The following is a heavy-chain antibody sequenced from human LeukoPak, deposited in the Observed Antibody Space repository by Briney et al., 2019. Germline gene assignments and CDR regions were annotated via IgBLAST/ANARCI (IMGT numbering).Heavy chain of an antibody. CDR3: ARAVVVTALKYFDY. D-gene: IGHD2-21*02. CDR2: ISSSSSYT. J-gene: IGHJ4*02. CDR1: GFTFSDYY. Sequence: PGRSLRLSCAASGFTFSDYYMSWIRQAPGEGLEWVSYISSSSSYTNYADSVKGRFTISRDNAKNSLYLQMNSLRAEDTAVYYCARAVVVTALKYFDYWGQGTLVTVSS. V-gene: IGHV3-11*06.